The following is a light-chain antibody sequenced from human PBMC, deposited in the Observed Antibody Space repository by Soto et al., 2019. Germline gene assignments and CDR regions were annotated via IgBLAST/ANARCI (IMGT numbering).Light chain of an antibody. CDR3: QQYNSYSWT. Sequence: DIQKTQSPSTLSASVGDRVTITCRASQSISSWLAWYQQKPGKAPKLLIYKASSLESGVPSRFSGSGSGTEFTLTISSLQPDDFANYYCQQYNSYSWTFGQGTKVEIK. CDR1: QSISSW. V-gene: IGKV1-5*03. J-gene: IGKJ1*01. CDR2: KAS.